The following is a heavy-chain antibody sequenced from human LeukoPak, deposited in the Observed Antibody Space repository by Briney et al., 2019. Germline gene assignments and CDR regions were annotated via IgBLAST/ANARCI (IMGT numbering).Heavy chain of an antibody. D-gene: IGHD2-15*01. Sequence: GGSLRLSCAASGFTFSSYAMSWVRQAPGKGLEWVSAISGSGGSTYYTDSVKGRFTISRDNSKNTLYLQMNSLRAEDTAVYYCAKAPVTTCSGAYCYPFDYWGQGTLVTVSS. J-gene: IGHJ4*02. CDR2: ISGSGGST. CDR1: GFTFSSYA. V-gene: IGHV3-23*01. CDR3: AKAPVTTCSGAYCYPFDY.